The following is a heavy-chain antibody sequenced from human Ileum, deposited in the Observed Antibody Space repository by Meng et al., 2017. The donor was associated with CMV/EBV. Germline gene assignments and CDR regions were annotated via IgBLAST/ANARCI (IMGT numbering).Heavy chain of an antibody. J-gene: IGHJ3*02. CDR3: AKGRSTSSYEAFDM. CDR1: GVSFNSYA. V-gene: IGHV3-23*01. CDR2: ISGSGGSI. Sequence: GESLKISCAASGVSFNSYAMSWVRQAPGKGLEWVSTISGSGGSIYYADSVKGRFTISRDNSKNTLYLQMNSLRAEDTAVYYCAKGRSTSSYEAFDMWGQGTMVTVSS. D-gene: IGHD2-2*01.